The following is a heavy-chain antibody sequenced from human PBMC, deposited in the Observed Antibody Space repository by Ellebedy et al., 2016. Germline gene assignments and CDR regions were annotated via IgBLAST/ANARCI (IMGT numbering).Heavy chain of an antibody. CDR3: ARGPTTIYYYYMDV. D-gene: IGHD1-1*01. Sequence: GGSLRLXXAASGLIFSDYDMGWIRQSPGKGLEWVSYISSSLDTIYYADSVKGRFTISRDNAKTSVYLQMNSLRAEDTAVYYCARGPTTIYYYYMDVWGKGTTVTVSS. V-gene: IGHV3-11*01. CDR1: GLIFSDYD. J-gene: IGHJ6*03. CDR2: ISSSLDTI.